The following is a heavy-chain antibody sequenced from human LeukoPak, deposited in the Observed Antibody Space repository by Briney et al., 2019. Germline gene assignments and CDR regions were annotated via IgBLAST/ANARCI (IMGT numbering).Heavy chain of an antibody. V-gene: IGHV3-30*02. CDR1: GFTFSSYR. D-gene: IGHD6-25*01. CDR2: IRYDGSNK. Sequence: GGSLRLSCAASGFTFSSYRMHWVRQAPGKGLEWVAFIRYDGSNKYYADSVKGRFTISRDNSKNTLYLQMNSLRAEDTAVYYCAKGVEQRYYFYYMDVWGKGTTVTVSS. J-gene: IGHJ6*03. CDR3: AKGVEQRYYFYYMDV.